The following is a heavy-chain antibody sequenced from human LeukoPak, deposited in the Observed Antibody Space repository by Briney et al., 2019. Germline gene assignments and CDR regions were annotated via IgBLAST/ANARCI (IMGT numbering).Heavy chain of an antibody. CDR1: GFTFSSYA. CDR2: ISGSGGST. V-gene: IGHV3-23*01. Sequence: QPGGSLRLSCAASGFTFSSYAMSWVRQAPGKGLEWVSAISGSGGSTYYADSVKGRFTISRDNSKNTLYLQMNSLRAEDTAVYYCAKDQYYYDSSGYYYGEYFQHWGQGTLVTVSS. CDR3: AKDQYYYDSSGYYYGEYFQH. D-gene: IGHD3-22*01. J-gene: IGHJ1*01.